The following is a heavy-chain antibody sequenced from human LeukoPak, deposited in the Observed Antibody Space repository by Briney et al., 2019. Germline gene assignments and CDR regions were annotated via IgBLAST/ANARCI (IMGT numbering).Heavy chain of an antibody. CDR1: GGTFSSYA. CDR2: ISYDGSNR. V-gene: IGHV3-30*04. J-gene: IGHJ3*02. Sequence: SCKASGGTFSSYAMHWVRQAPGKGLEWVAVISYDGSNRYYADSVKGRFTISRDNSKNTLYLQMNSLRAKDTAVYYCARGYKTDEKYYYDSSGYYYGGGDAFDIWGQGTMVTVSS. D-gene: IGHD3-22*01. CDR3: ARGYKTDEKYYYDSSGYYYGGGDAFDI.